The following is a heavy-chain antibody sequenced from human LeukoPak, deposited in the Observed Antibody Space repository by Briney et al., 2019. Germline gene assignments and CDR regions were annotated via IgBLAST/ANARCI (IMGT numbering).Heavy chain of an antibody. Sequence: GGSLRLSCSAPGFTFSSYGMNWVRQAPGKGLEWVANINQGGSEKYYVDSVKGRFTISRDNAKNSLYLEMNSLRAEDTAVYFCLRENHDSGWSFDYWGQGTLVTVSS. CDR2: INQGGSEK. J-gene: IGHJ4*02. D-gene: IGHD3-22*01. CDR1: GFTFSSYG. V-gene: IGHV3-7*01. CDR3: LRENHDSGWSFDY.